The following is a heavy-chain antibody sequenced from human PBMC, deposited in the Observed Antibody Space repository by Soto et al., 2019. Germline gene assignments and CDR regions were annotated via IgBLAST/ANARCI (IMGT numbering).Heavy chain of an antibody. J-gene: IGHJ4*02. CDR2: IKSKTDGGTT. CDR3: TPGGIAARPDFDY. CDR1: GFTFSNAW. V-gene: IGHV3-15*01. D-gene: IGHD6-6*01. Sequence: GGSLRLSCAASGFTFSNAWMSWVRQAPGKGLEWVGRIKSKTDGGTTDYAAPVKGRFTISRDDSKNTLYLQMNSLKTDDTAVYYCTPGGIAARPDFDYWGQGTLVTVSS.